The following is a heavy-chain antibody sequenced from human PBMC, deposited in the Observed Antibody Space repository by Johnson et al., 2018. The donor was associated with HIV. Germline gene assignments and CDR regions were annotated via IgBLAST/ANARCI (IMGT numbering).Heavy chain of an antibody. J-gene: IGHJ3*02. V-gene: IGHV3-74*02. Sequence: EVQLVESGGGLVQPGGSLRLSCAASGFTFNNYAMTWVRQVPGKGLEWVSRINSDGSSTTYADSVKGRFTISREKAKNPFYLQMNSLRAGDTAVYYCAVSYSSSSGAFDIWGQGTMVTVSS. CDR3: AVSYSSSSGAFDI. CDR2: INSDGSST. CDR1: GFTFNNYA. D-gene: IGHD6-6*01.